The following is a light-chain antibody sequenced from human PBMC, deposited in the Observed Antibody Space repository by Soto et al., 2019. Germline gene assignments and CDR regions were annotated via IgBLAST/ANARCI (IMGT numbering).Light chain of an antibody. CDR1: QSVSSY. CDR2: DAS. Sequence: IVLTQSPATLSLSPGKRATLSCRASQSVSSYLAWYQQNPGQAPRLLIYDASNRATGIPARFSGSGSGTDCTLTISSLEPEDFAVYYCQQRSNWPITFGQGTRLEIK. V-gene: IGKV3-11*01. J-gene: IGKJ5*01. CDR3: QQRSNWPIT.